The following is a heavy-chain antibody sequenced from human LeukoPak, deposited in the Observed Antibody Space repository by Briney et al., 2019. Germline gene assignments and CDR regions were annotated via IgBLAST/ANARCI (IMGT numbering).Heavy chain of an antibody. CDR1: GFTFSNYW. D-gene: IGHD4-17*01. Sequence: GGSLRLSCAVSGFTFSNYWMSSVRQAPGKGLEWVANINQDGSAKYYVVSVKGRFTISRDNAKNSLVLLMNSLRAEDTALYYCARVPATVKADYWGQGTLVTVSS. CDR3: ARVPATVKADY. V-gene: IGHV3-7*04. CDR2: INQDGSAK. J-gene: IGHJ4*02.